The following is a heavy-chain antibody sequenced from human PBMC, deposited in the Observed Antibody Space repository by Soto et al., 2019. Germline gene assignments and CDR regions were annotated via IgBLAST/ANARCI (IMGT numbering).Heavy chain of an antibody. CDR3: ARGAPVNCASTRCQLFDY. CDR2: VRQGGGDR. J-gene: IGHJ4*02. D-gene: IGHD2-2*01. CDR1: GFTFSSYW. Sequence: GGSLRLSCAASGFTFSSYWMTWVRHVPGRGLEWVASVRQGGGDRYYVDSVKGRFTISRDDATNSLYLQMNSLRAEDSAVYYCARGAPVNCASTRCQLFDYWGQGTLVTVSS. V-gene: IGHV3-7*05.